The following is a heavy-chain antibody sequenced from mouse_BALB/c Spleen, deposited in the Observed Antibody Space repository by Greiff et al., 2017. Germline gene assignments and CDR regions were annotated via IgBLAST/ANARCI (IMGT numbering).Heavy chain of an antibody. D-gene: IGHD1-1*02. CDR1: GYSITSDYA. V-gene: IGHV3-2*02. J-gene: IGHJ4*01. CDR3: ARDPYYGAMDY. CDR2: ISYSGST. Sequence: EVHLVESGPGLVKPSQSLSLTCTVTGYSITSDYAWNWIRQFPGNKLEWMGYISYSGSTSYNPSLKSRISITRDTSKNQFFLQLNSVTTEDTATYYCARDPYYGAMDYWGQGTSVTVSS.